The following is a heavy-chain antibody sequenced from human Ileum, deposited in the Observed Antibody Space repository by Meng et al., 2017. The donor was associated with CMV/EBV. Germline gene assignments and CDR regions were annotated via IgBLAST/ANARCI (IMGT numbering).Heavy chain of an antibody. J-gene: IGHJ4*02. CDR1: GFTFMDYL. CDR2: IRNDGRII. D-gene: IGHD2-8*01. CDR3: GRERWAMGDF. V-gene: IGHV3-74*03. Sequence: VVLAEAGGGLVQPGAFLRLSCAASGFTFMDYLMPWVRKAAGKGLVGVFRIRNDGRIIEHADSVQGGFTIFRDTAQNTLFLQMNSLTVEDTAWYYCGRERWAMGDFWGQGTLVTVSS.